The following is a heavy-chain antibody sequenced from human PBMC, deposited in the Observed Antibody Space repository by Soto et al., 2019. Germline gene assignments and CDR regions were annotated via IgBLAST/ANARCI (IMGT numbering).Heavy chain of an antibody. CDR1: GFTFSSYG. D-gene: IGHD3-3*01. CDR3: AKGGEKYYDFRSGQPV. Sequence: PGGSLRLSCAASGFTFSSYGMHWVRQAPGKGLEWVAVISYDGSNKYYADSVKGRFTISRDNSKNTLYLQMNSLRAEDTAVYYCAKGGEKYYDFRSGQPVSGQGTTVTVYS. J-gene: IGHJ6*02. V-gene: IGHV3-30*18. CDR2: ISYDGSNK.